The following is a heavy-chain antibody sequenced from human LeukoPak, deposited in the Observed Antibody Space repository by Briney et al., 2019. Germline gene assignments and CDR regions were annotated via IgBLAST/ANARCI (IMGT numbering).Heavy chain of an antibody. CDR2: IKQDGREK. V-gene: IGHV3-7*01. D-gene: IGHD6-6*01. CDR3: ARGIAARLSLDY. J-gene: IGHJ4*02. CDR1: GFTLSSYW. Sequence: GRSMTLSSAAYGFTLSSYWMSWVRQPPGKGLEWVANIKQDGREKYYVGSVKGRFTISRDNAKKSLYLQMNSLRAEDTAVYYCARGIAARLSLDYWGQGTLVTVSS.